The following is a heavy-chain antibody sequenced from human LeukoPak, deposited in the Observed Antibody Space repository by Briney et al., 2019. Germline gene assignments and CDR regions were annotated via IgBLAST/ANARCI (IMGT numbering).Heavy chain of an antibody. CDR2: ISGGAGTT. J-gene: IGHJ4*02. Sequence: PGGSLRLSCAASGFTFTNYAMSWVRQAPGKGLEWVSVISGGAGTTYSADSVKGRFTISRDNSKNTLYLQMNSLRTEDTAVYYCARDDGDDISIVNDYYLDSWGQGTLVTVSS. V-gene: IGHV3-23*01. CDR1: GFTFTNYA. CDR3: ARDDGDDISIVNDYYLDS. D-gene: IGHD2/OR15-2a*01.